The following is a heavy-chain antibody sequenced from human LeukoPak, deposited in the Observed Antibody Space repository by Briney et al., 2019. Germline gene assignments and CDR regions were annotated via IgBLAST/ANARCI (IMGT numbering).Heavy chain of an antibody. CDR3: AREFTPTPPGYCSGGSCYKSETNYYYYGMDV. V-gene: IGHV1-18*01. Sequence: ASVKVSCKASGYTFTSYGISWVRQAPGQGLEWMGWISAYNGNTNYAQKLQGRVTMTTDTSTSTAYMELRSLRSDDTAVYYCAREFTPTPPGYCSGGSCYKSETNYYYYGMDVWGQGTTVTVSS. D-gene: IGHD2-15*01. J-gene: IGHJ6*02. CDR1: GYTFTSYG. CDR2: ISAYNGNT.